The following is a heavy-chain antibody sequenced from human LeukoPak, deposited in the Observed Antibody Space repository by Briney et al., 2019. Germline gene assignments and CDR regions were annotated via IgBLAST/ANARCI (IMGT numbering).Heavy chain of an antibody. J-gene: IGHJ6*02. Sequence: GGSLRLSCAASGFTVSSNYMSWVRQAPGKGLEWVSVIYSGGSTYYADSVKGRFTISRDNSKNTLYLQMNSLGAEDTAVYYCARDEIGMYSSSTTSPVTYYYYGMDVWGQGTTVTVSS. V-gene: IGHV3-53*01. CDR2: IYSGGST. D-gene: IGHD6-6*01. CDR3: ARDEIGMYSSSTTSPVTYYYYGMDV. CDR1: GFTVSSNY.